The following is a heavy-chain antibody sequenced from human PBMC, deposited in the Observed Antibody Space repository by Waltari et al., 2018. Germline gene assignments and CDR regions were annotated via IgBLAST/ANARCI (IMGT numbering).Heavy chain of an antibody. CDR3: ARDVSRSPVDAFDI. J-gene: IGHJ3*02. D-gene: IGHD1-26*01. Sequence: QLQLQESGPGLVKPSETLSLTCTVSGGSISSSSYYWGWIRQPPGKGLELIGSIYYSGGTYYNPSLKSRVTISVDTSKNQFSLKLSSVTAADTAVYYCARDVSRSPVDAFDIWGQGTMVTVSS. V-gene: IGHV4-39*07. CDR2: IYYSGGT. CDR1: GGSISSSSYY.